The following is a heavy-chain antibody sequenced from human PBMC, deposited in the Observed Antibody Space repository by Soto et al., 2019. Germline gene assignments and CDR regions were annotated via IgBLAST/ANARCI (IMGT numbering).Heavy chain of an antibody. D-gene: IGHD2-15*01. Sequence: EVELVESGGGVVQPGGSLRLSCAASGFTFSYYWMHWVRQAPGKGLVWVARVNSDGGSITYAESVKGRFTISRDNAKNSLNLKMNGLRAEDTAVYYGGRGPGYGVWSVAVDYWGQGTLVTVSS. CDR3: GRGPGYGVWSVAVDY. CDR1: GFTFSYYW. J-gene: IGHJ4*02. V-gene: IGHV3-74*01. CDR2: VNSDGGSI.